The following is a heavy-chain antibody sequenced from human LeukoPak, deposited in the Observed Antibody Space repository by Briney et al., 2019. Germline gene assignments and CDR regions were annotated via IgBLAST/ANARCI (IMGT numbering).Heavy chain of an antibody. Sequence: PGGSLRLSCAASGFTFSSYAMSWVRQAPGKGLEWVSAISGSGGSTYYADSVKGRFTISRDNSKNTLYLQMNSLRAEDTAVYYCAKAVYYDSSGYYYFVPVYMDVWGKGTTVTVSS. CDR2: ISGSGGST. J-gene: IGHJ6*03. V-gene: IGHV3-23*01. CDR3: AKAVYYDSSGYYYFVPVYMDV. D-gene: IGHD3-22*01. CDR1: GFTFSSYA.